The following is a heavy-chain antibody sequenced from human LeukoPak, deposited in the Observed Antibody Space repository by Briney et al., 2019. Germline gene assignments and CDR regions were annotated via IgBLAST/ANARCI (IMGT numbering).Heavy chain of an antibody. J-gene: IGHJ6*02. D-gene: IGHD2-2*01. CDR3: ATPSGGVVPAAMRYYYYYYGMDV. Sequence: GASVKVSCKVSGYTLTELSMHWVRQAPGKGLEWMGGFDPEDGETIYAQKFQGRVTMTEDTSTDTAYMELSSLRSEDTAVYYCATPSGGVVPAAMRYYYYYYGMDVWGQGTTVTVSS. V-gene: IGHV1-24*01. CDR2: FDPEDGET. CDR1: GYTLTELS.